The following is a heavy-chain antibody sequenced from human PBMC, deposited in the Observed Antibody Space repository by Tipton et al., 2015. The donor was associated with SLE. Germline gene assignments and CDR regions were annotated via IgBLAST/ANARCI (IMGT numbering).Heavy chain of an antibody. Sequence: TLSPTCTVSYDSIGSYYWNWIRQPPGKELEWVGYVYYSGGTNYNPSLRSRATISVDTSKNQFSLRLTSVTAADTAVYYCARAEMTTEVSVFYFYLDVWGKGTTVTVSS. CDR3: ARAEMTTEVSVFYFYLDV. V-gene: IGHV4-59*01. D-gene: IGHD5-24*01. CDR1: YDSIGSYY. J-gene: IGHJ6*03. CDR2: VYYSGGT.